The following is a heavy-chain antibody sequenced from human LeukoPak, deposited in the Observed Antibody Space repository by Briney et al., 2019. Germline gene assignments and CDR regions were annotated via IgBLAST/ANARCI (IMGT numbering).Heavy chain of an antibody. V-gene: IGHV4-39*01. J-gene: IGHJ4*02. CDR2: IYYSGST. Sequence: SETLSLTCTVSGGSISSSSYYWGWIRQPPGKGLEWIGSIYYSGSTYYNPSLKSRVTISVDTSKNQFSLKLSSVTAADTAVYYCARWRSGYYFDYWGQGTLVTVSS. CDR1: GGSISSSSYY. D-gene: IGHD3-3*01. CDR3: ARWRSGYYFDY.